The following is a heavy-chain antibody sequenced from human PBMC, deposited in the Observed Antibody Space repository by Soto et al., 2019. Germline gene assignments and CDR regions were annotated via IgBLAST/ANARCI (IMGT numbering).Heavy chain of an antibody. Sequence: PGGSLRLSCAASGFAFSSYSMNWVRQAPGEGLEWVSYISSSSSTIYYADSVKGRFTISRDNAKNSLYLQMNSLRAEDTAVYYCAREAPAAINYFDYWGQGTLVTVSS. V-gene: IGHV3-48*01. CDR2: ISSSSSTI. CDR3: AREAPAAINYFDY. D-gene: IGHD2-2*01. CDR1: GFAFSSYS. J-gene: IGHJ4*02.